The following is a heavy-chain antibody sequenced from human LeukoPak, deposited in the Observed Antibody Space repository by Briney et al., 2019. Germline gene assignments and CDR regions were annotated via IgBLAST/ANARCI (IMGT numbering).Heavy chain of an antibody. J-gene: IGHJ3*02. CDR2: IYHSGST. D-gene: IGHD6-6*01. CDR1: GGSISSGGYY. CDR3: ARDKGEQLVRGRGAFDI. V-gene: IGHV4-30-2*01. Sequence: SQTLSLTCTVSGGSISSGGYYWSWIRQPPGKGLEWIGYIYHSGSTYYNPSLKSRVTISVDTSKNQFSLKLSSVTAADTAVYYCARDKGEQLVRGRGAFDIWGQGTMVTVSS.